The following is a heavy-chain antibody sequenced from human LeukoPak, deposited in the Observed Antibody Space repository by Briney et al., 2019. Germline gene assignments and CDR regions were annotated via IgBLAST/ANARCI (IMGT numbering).Heavy chain of an antibody. D-gene: IGHD4-17*01. J-gene: IGHJ4*02. CDR3: ARVHSYGDFDY. CDR1: GFTFSDYY. Sequence: GGSLRLSCAASGFTFSDYYMSWIRQAPGKGLEWVSYISSSGSTIYYADSVKGRFTISRDNSKNTLYLQMNSLRAEDTAVYYCARVHSYGDFDYWGQGTLVTVSS. V-gene: IGHV3-11*04. CDR2: ISSSGSTI.